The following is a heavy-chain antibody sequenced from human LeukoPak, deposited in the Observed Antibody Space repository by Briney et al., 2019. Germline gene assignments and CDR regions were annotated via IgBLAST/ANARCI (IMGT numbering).Heavy chain of an antibody. V-gene: IGHV4-59*08. CDR2: IYYSGST. D-gene: IGHD1-14*01. CDR1: GGSISGYY. Sequence: SETPSLTCTVSGGSISGYYWSWIRQPPGNGLEWIGQIYYSGSTIYFPSLKSRVTMSVDTSKNQFSLKLSSVTAADTAVYYCVRHGTGLKAFDIWGQGTMVTVSS. CDR3: VRHGTGLKAFDI. J-gene: IGHJ3*02.